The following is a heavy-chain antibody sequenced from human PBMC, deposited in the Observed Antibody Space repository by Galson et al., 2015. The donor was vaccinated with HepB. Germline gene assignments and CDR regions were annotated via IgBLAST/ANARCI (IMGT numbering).Heavy chain of an antibody. D-gene: IGHD2-21*02. CDR3: VKQEGYCNGDDCYPYGPGRTY. Sequence: SLRLSCAASGFTFSNYAMSWVRQSPGKGLEWVSGITSSGGGTYYADSMKGRITISRDNSKDTLHLQMESLRAEDTAVYFCVKQEGYCNGDDCYPYGPGRTYWGQGTLVTVSS. CDR2: ITSSGGGT. CDR1: GFTFSNYA. V-gene: IGHV3-23*01. J-gene: IGHJ4*02.